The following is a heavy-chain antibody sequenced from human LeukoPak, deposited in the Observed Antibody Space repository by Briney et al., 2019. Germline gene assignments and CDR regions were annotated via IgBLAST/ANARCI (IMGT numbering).Heavy chain of an antibody. V-gene: IGHV3-23*01. Sequence: GGSLRLSCAASGFTFSSCAMGWVRQAPGEGLEWVSTISDSGGSTYYADSVRGRFTISRDNSKNTPSLHMNSLRAEDTAVYFCAKHRTTVVTDFDYWGQGTLVTVSS. CDR2: ISDSGGST. CDR3: AKHRTTVVTDFDY. D-gene: IGHD4-23*01. J-gene: IGHJ4*02. CDR1: GFTFSSCA.